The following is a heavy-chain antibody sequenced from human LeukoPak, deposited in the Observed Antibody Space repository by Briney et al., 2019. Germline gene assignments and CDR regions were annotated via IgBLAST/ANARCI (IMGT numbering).Heavy chain of an antibody. CDR2: ISSSGTYT. J-gene: IGHJ6*03. Sequence: GGSLRLSCAASGFTFYTYSMNWVRQAPGKGLEWVSSISSSGTYTYYADSVKGRFTISRDNAKNSLYLQMNSLRAEDTAVYYCANGYCTNGVCYPYYYYYMDVWGKGTTVTVSS. CDR3: ANGYCTNGVCYPYYYYYMDV. D-gene: IGHD2-8*01. V-gene: IGHV3-21*01. CDR1: GFTFYTYS.